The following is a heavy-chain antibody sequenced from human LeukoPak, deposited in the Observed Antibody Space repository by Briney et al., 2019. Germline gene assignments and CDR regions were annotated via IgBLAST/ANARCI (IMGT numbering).Heavy chain of an antibody. CDR1: GFTFSSYE. J-gene: IGHJ6*04. CDR3: AELGITMIGGV. CDR2: ISSSGSTK. D-gene: IGHD3-10*02. V-gene: IGHV3-48*03. Sequence: GGSLRLSCAASGFTFSSYEMNWLRQAPGKGLEWLSYISSSGSTKYYADSVKGRFTISRDNAKNSLYLQMHSLRAEDTAVYYCAELGITMIGGVWGKGTTVTISS.